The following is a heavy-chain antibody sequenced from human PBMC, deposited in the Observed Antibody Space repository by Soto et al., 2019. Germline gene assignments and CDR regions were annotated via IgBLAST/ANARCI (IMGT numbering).Heavy chain of an antibody. D-gene: IGHD1-7*01. J-gene: IGHJ3*02. CDR1: GGSISSSSYY. Sequence: SETLSLTCTVSGGSISSSSYYWGWIRQPPGKGLEWIGSIYYSGSTNYNPSLKSRVTISVDTSKNQFSLKLSSVTAADTAVYYCARVSWNYSSGAFDIWGQGTMVTVSS. V-gene: IGHV4-39*07. CDR2: IYYSGST. CDR3: ARVSWNYSSGAFDI.